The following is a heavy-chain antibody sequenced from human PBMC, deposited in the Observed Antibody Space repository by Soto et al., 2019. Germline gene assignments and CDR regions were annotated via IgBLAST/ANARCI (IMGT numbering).Heavy chain of an antibody. CDR3: ARDIYCSGGSCYGDYYYYYGMDV. D-gene: IGHD2-15*01. CDR2: ISAYNGNT. J-gene: IGHJ6*02. V-gene: IGHV1-18*01. Sequence: ASVKVSCKASGYTFTSYGISWLRQSPGQGLEWMGWISAYNGNTNYAQKLQGRVTMTTDTSTSTAYMELRSLRSGDTAVYYCARDIYCSGGSCYGDYYYYYGMDVWGQGTTVTVSS. CDR1: GYTFTSYG.